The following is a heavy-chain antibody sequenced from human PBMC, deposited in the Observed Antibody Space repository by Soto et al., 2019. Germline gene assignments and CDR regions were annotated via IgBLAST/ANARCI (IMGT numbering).Heavy chain of an antibody. J-gene: IGHJ5*02. CDR2: IIPIFGTA. Sequence: SVKVSCKASGGTFSSYAISWVRQAPGQGLEWMGGIIPIFGTANYAQKFQGRVTITADESTSTAYMELSSLRSEDTAVYYCARDSFNHDCSGGSCKFIWFDPWGQGTLVTVSS. CDR3: ARDSFNHDCSGGSCKFIWFDP. D-gene: IGHD2-15*01. V-gene: IGHV1-69*13. CDR1: GGTFSSYA.